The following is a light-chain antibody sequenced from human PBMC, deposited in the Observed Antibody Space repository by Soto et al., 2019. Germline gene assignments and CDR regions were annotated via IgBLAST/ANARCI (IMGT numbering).Light chain of an antibody. CDR1: QGIGND. CDR2: EAS. J-gene: IGKJ1*01. CDR3: LQDYVYSWT. Sequence: AIQVTQSPSSLYASVGDRVTISCRASQGIGNDLGWYQQKPGKAPKLLIYEASTLQTGVASRFSGSGSGTDFTLTISSLQPEDFATYYCLQDYVYSWTFGQGTKVEVK. V-gene: IGKV1-6*01.